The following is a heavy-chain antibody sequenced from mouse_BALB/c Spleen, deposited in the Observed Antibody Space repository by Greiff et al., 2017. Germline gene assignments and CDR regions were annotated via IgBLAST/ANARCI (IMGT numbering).Heavy chain of an antibody. D-gene: IGHD2-14*01. J-gene: IGHJ4*01. Sequence: QVQLQQPGAELVRPGASVKLSCKASGYTFTSYWINWVKQRPGQGLEWIGNIYPSDSYTNYNQKFKDKATLTVDKSSSTAYMQLSSPTSEDSAVYYCTRRNRYDERDAMDYWGQGTSVTVSS. CDR3: TRRNRYDERDAMDY. CDR1: GYTFTSYW. V-gene: IGHV1-69*02. CDR2: IYPSDSYT.